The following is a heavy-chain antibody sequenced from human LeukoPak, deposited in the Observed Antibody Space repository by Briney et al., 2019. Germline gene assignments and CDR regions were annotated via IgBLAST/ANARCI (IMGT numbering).Heavy chain of an antibody. CDR3: ARDRVTMVRGVPYYYYYGMDV. CDR1: GFTFSSYS. CDR2: ISSSSSYI. D-gene: IGHD3-10*01. J-gene: IGHJ6*04. V-gene: IGHV3-21*01. Sequence: GGSLRLSCAASGFTFSSYSMSWVRQAPGKGVEWVSSISSSSSYIYYADSVKGRFTISRDNAKNSLYLQMNSLRAEDTAVYYCARDRVTMVRGVPYYYYYGMDVWGKGTTVTVSS.